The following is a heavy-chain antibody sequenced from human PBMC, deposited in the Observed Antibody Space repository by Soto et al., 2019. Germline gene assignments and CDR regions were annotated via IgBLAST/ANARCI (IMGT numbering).Heavy chain of an antibody. CDR3: ARVGSAYCSSTSCYTSRAFDI. Sequence: AVYGGSFSGYYWSWIRQPPGKGLEWIGEINHSGSTNYNPSLKSRVTISVDTSKNQFSLKLSSVTAADTAVYYCARVGSAYCSSTSCYTSRAFDIWGQGTMVTVSS. CDR2: INHSGST. V-gene: IGHV4-34*01. J-gene: IGHJ3*02. D-gene: IGHD2-2*02. CDR1: GGSFSGYY.